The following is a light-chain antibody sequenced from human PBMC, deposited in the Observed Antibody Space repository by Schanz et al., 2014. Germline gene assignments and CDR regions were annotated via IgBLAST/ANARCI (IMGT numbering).Light chain of an antibody. J-gene: IGLJ3*02. CDR2: DVT. Sequence: QSVLTQPRSVSGSPGQSVTISCTGTNSDVGAYNYVSWYQQHPGKAPKLMIYDVTKRPSGVSHRFSGSRSANTASLTLSGLQAEDEADYYCCSYAGTYTWVFGGGTKLTVL. CDR1: NSDVGAYNY. CDR3: CSYAGTYTWV. V-gene: IGLV2-11*01.